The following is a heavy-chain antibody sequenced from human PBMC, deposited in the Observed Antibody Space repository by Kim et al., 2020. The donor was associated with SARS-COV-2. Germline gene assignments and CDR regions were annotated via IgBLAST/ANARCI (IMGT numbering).Heavy chain of an antibody. CDR2: INHSGST. J-gene: IGHJ4*02. Sequence: SETLSLTCAVYGGSFSGYYWSWIRQPPGKGLEWIGEINHSGSTNYNPSLKSRVTISVDTSKNQFSLKLSSVTAADTAVYYCARVGHSGSYRRDYWGQGTLVTVSS. V-gene: IGHV4-34*01. CDR3: ARVGHSGSYRRDY. D-gene: IGHD1-26*01. CDR1: GGSFSGYY.